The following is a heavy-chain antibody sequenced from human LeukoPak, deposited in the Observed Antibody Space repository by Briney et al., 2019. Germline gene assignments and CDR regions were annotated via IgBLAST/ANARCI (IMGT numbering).Heavy chain of an antibody. D-gene: IGHD1-26*01. Sequence: GRSLRLSCAASGFTFSSYAMHWVRQAPGKGLEWVAVISYDGSNKYYADSVKGRFTISRDNSKNTLYLQMNSLRAEDTAVYYCAREFSGYGMDVWGQGTTVTVSS. V-gene: IGHV3-30-3*01. CDR2: ISYDGSNK. CDR1: GFTFSSYA. J-gene: IGHJ6*02. CDR3: AREFSGYGMDV.